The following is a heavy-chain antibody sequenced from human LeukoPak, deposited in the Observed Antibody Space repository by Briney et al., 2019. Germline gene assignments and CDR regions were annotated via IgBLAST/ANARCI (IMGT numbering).Heavy chain of an antibody. J-gene: IGHJ3*02. V-gene: IGHV3-7*01. D-gene: IGHD3-3*01. Sequence: GGSLRLSCAASGFTFSNYWMSWVRQAPGKGLEWVANIKQDGSDKYYVDSVKGRFTISRGNAKNSLYLQVNSLRAEDTAVYYCARGSRFGVVGRDAFDIWGQGTVVTVSS. CDR3: ARGSRFGVVGRDAFDI. CDR2: IKQDGSDK. CDR1: GFTFSNYW.